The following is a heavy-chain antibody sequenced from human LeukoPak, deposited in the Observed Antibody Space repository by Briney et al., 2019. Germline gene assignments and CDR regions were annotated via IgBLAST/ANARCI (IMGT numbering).Heavy chain of an antibody. J-gene: IGHJ4*02. Sequence: SETLSLTCTVSGGSISSYYWSWIRQPPGKGLEWIGYIYYSGSTNYNPSLKSRVTISVDTSKNQFSLKLSSMTAADTAVYYCARASRDGYTSHDYWGQGTLVTVSS. V-gene: IGHV4-59*01. CDR3: ARASRDGYTSHDY. CDR2: IYYSGST. D-gene: IGHD5-24*01. CDR1: GGSISSYY.